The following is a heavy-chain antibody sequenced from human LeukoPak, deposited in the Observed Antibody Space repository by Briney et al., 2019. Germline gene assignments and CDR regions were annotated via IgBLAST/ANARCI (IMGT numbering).Heavy chain of an antibody. D-gene: IGHD5-18*01. CDR1: GYTFTSYY. J-gene: IGHJ4*02. Sequence: ASVKVSCKASGYTFTSYYMHWVRHDPGQGLEWMGIINPSGGSTSYAQKFQGRVTMTWDMSTSTVYMELSSLRSEDTAVYYCARDNGLGSYHEFDYWGQGTLVTVSS. V-gene: IGHV1-46*03. CDR2: INPSGGST. CDR3: ARDNGLGSYHEFDY.